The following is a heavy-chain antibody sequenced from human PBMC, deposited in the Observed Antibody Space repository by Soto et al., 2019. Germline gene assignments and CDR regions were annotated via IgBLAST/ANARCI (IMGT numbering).Heavy chain of an antibody. V-gene: IGHV4-34*01. CDR1: GGSFSDYY. Sequence: QVRLQQWGAGLLKPSETLPLTCAVYGGSFSDYYWSWIRQPPGKGLEWIGEINHSGSTNYNPSLKRRVTISVDTSKNQFSLKLNSVTAADTAVYYCAREVPSRYFDLWGGGTPVTVSS. D-gene: IGHD3-10*01. CDR3: AREVPSRYFDL. J-gene: IGHJ2*01. CDR2: INHSGST.